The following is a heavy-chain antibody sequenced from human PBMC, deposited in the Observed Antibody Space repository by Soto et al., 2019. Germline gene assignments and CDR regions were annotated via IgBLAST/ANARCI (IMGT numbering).Heavy chain of an antibody. CDR2: INAGNGNT. CDR3: AKKLQELYYFSS. CDR1: EYTFTSYV. V-gene: IGHV1-3*01. D-gene: IGHD4-4*01. J-gene: IGHJ4*02. Sequence: ASVKVSCKASEYTFTSYVMHWVRQAPGQSLEWMGWINAGNGNTKYSQNLQDRDTITRDTSASTAYMELSSLRSEDTAVYYWAKKLQELYYFSSWGRGTLFPVSS.